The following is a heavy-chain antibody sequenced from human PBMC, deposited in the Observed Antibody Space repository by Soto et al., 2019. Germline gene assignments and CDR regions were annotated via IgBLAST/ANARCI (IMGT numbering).Heavy chain of an antibody. CDR3: ARRVANFWSGYYLLSQPFDY. CDR2: IYYRGNT. Sequence: SETLSLTCTVSGGSISSSSSYWGWIRQPPGKGLEWVGSIYYRGNTYYNPSLGSRVTISVDTSKNQFSLKLSSVTAADTAVYYCARRVANFWSGYYLLSQPFDYWGQGTLVTVSS. J-gene: IGHJ4*02. CDR1: GGSISSSSSY. V-gene: IGHV4-39*07. D-gene: IGHD3-3*01.